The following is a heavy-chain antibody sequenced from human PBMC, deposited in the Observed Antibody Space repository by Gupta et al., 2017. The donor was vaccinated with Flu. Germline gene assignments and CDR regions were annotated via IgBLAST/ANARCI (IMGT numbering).Heavy chain of an antibody. Sequence: EVQLVESGGVVVQPGGSLRLSCAASGSTFDDYAMHWVRQAPGKGLEWVSLISWDGGSTYYADSVKGRFTISRDNSKNSLYLQMNSLRAEDTALYYCAKAKRGEQWLPYLDYWGQGTLVTVSS. V-gene: IGHV3-43D*04. CDR2: ISWDGGST. D-gene: IGHD6-19*01. CDR3: AKAKRGEQWLPYLDY. CDR1: GSTFDDYA. J-gene: IGHJ4*02.